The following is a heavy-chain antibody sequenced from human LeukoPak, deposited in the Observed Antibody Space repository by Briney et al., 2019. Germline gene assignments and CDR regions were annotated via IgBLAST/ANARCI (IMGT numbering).Heavy chain of an antibody. J-gene: IGHJ3*02. Sequence: SETLSLTCAVYGGSFSGYYWSWIRQPPGKGLEWIGEINHSGSTNYNPSLKRRVPISVDTYKNQFSLKLSSVTAADTAVYYCARGGRSDYVWGSYRGDDAFDIWGQGTMVTVSS. D-gene: IGHD3-16*02. V-gene: IGHV4-34*01. CDR2: INHSGST. CDR1: GGSFSGYY. CDR3: ARGGRSDYVWGSYRGDDAFDI.